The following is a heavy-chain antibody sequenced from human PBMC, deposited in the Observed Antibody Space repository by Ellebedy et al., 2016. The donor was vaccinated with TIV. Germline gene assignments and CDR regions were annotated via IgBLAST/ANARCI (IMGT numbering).Heavy chain of an antibody. CDR2: LIPMYGKT. D-gene: IGHD3-10*01. V-gene: IGHV1-69*13. CDR3: ARGEYRNWFDP. CDR1: GVTFSRYA. Sequence: AASVKVSCKASGVTFSRYAVSWVRKAPGQGLEWMGTLIPMYGKTHYAQKLQGRVTIAADESTNTAFMELSSLKSEDTAIYYCARGEYRNWFDPWGQGTLVTVSS. J-gene: IGHJ5*02.